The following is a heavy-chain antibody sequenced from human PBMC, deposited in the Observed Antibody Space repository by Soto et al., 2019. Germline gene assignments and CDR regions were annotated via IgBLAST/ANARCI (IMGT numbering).Heavy chain of an antibody. Sequence: GESLKIPCRTSGYRFTSYWIAWVRQMPGKGLEWMGIIFPSDSDTRYSPSFQGQVTISADRSTSTVFLQWASLKASDTAVYFCARKDKSGYFNWFDPWGQGTLVTVS. D-gene: IGHD3-22*01. V-gene: IGHV5-51*01. CDR3: ARKDKSGYFNWFDP. CDR1: GYRFTSYW. J-gene: IGHJ5*02. CDR2: IFPSDSDT.